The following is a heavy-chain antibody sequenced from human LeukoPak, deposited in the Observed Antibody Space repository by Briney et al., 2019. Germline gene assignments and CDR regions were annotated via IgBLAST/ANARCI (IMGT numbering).Heavy chain of an antibody. Sequence: GSLRLSCAASGFTFSDYYMSWIRQAPGKGLEWVSYISSSGSTIYYADSVKGRFTISRDNAKNSLYLQMNSLRAEDTAVYYCARAPLFNYYYMDVWGKGTTVTVSS. CDR2: ISSSGSTI. J-gene: IGHJ6*03. D-gene: IGHD2-21*01. CDR1: GFTFSDYY. CDR3: ARAPLFNYYYMDV. V-gene: IGHV3-11*04.